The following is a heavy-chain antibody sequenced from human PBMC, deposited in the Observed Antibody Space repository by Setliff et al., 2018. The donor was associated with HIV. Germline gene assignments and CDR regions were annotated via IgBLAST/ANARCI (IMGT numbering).Heavy chain of an antibody. Sequence: PGESLKISCAVSGLKFSDAWMSWVRQAPGRGLEWLGRMKNWGSGGTSDYAAPVSGRFTISRDDSKNTLYLQMDSLKIEDTAVYYCAHIGAVPVVMSSWGQGTLVTVSS. D-gene: IGHD2-2*01. V-gene: IGHV3-15*01. CDR1: GLKFSDAW. CDR2: MKNWGSGGTS. CDR3: AHIGAVPVVMSS. J-gene: IGHJ4*02.